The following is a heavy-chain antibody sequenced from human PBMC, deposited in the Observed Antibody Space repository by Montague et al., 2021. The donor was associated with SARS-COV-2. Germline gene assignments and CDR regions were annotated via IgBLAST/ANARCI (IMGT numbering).Heavy chain of an antibody. Sequence: SLRLSCAASGFTLSSYSMYWARQAPGKGLEWVAVISSDGTNKYFRESVRGRFTISRDKSNNTVFLQMSSLRPEDTAVYYCARPGVENNGWYLSYFEYWGQGSLVTVST. CDR1: GFTLSSYS. J-gene: IGHJ4*02. D-gene: IGHD6-19*01. CDR2: ISSDGTNK. CDR3: ARPGVENNGWYLSYFEY. V-gene: IGHV3-30*04.